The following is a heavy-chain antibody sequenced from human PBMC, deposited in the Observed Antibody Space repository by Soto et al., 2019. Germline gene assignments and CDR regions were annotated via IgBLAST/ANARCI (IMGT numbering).Heavy chain of an antibody. Sequence: QAQLQQWGAGLLKPSETLSLTCGLSGGSFNVHYWGWIRQTPGKGLEGIGGVDHRGTTRCNPSLKSRAPISGDTSKKLFSLNLDSVTDAATAVYYCARRDDSAAYCVDPWGQGTLVTVSS. CDR2: VDHRGTT. D-gene: IGHD2-21*01. V-gene: IGHV4-34*02. CDR1: GGSFNVHY. CDR3: ARRDDSAAYCVDP. J-gene: IGHJ5*02.